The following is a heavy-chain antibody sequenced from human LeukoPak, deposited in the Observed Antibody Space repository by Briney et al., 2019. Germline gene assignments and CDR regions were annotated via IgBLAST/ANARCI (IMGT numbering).Heavy chain of an antibody. J-gene: IGHJ4*02. D-gene: IGHD6-6*01. Sequence: PGGSLRLSCAASGFTFSDEWMGWIRQPPGKGLEWIGSIYYSGSTYYNPSLKSRVTISVDTSKNQFSLKLSSVTAADTAVYYCARDKGGGSSIRYFDYWGQGTLVTVSS. CDR2: IYYSGST. CDR1: GFTFSDEW. V-gene: IGHV4-39*07. CDR3: ARDKGGGSSIRYFDY.